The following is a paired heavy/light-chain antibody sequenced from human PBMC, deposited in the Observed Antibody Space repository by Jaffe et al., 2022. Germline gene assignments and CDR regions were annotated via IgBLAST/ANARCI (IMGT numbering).Heavy chain of an antibody. CDR2: ISGSGGST. J-gene: IGHJ4*02. CDR1: GFSFNTYA. V-gene: IGHV3-23*01. CDR3: AKGDIHNDY. Sequence: EVQLLESGGGLVQPGGSLRLSCAASGFSFNTYAMSWFRQAPGKGLEWVSSISGSGGSTYYADSVRGRLTISRDNSKNTLYLQMNSLRAEDTAVYYCAKGDIHNDYWGQGTLVTVSS. D-gene: IGHD2-15*01.
Light chain of an antibody. V-gene: IGLV10-54*01. CDR2: RNN. J-gene: IGLJ3*02. CDR1: SNNVGNQG. CDR3: SAWDGSLSAPV. Sequence: QAGLTQPPSVSKGLRQTATLTCTGNSNNVGNQGAAWLQQHQGHPPKLLFYRNNNRPSGISERLSASRSGNTASLTITGLQPEDEADYYCSAWDGSLSAPVFGGGTKLTVL.